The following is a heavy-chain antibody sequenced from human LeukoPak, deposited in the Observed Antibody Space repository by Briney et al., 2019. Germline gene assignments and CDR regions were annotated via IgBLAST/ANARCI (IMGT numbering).Heavy chain of an antibody. CDR1: GFTFSSYS. CDR3: ARVYPDDYYYYGMDV. J-gene: IGHJ6*02. Sequence: GGSLRLSCAASGFTFSSYSMNWVRQAPGKGLEWVSSISSSSSYIYYADSVKGRFTISRDNAKNSLYQQMNSLRAEDTAVYYCARVYPDDYYYYGMDVWGQGTTVTVSS. CDR2: ISSSSSYI. D-gene: IGHD2-2*02. V-gene: IGHV3-21*01.